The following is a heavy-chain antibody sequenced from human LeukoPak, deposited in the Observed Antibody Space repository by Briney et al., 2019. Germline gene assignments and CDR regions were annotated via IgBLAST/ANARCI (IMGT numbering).Heavy chain of an antibody. Sequence: GGSLRLSCAASGFTFSSYAMSWVRQAPGKGLEWVSAISGSGGSTYYADSVKGRFTTSRDNSKNTLYLQMNSLRAEDTAVYYCANYYDSSGYYVGDYWGQGTLVTVSS. CDR3: ANYYDSSGYYVGDY. CDR1: GFTFSSYA. CDR2: ISGSGGST. J-gene: IGHJ4*02. D-gene: IGHD3-22*01. V-gene: IGHV3-23*01.